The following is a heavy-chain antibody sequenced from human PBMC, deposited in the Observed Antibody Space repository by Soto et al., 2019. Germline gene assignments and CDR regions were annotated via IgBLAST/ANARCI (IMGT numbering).Heavy chain of an antibody. CDR1: GFTFSDYG. CDR3: ARTPGLSSGWFRLDS. Sequence: PGGSLRLSCAASGFTFSDYGMHWVRQAPGKGLEWVAIISYDGSNKYYADSVKGRFTISRDNSKNTLYLQMNSLRVEDTAVYYCARTPGLSSGWFRLDSWGQGT. D-gene: IGHD6-19*01. J-gene: IGHJ4*02. V-gene: IGHV3-30*03. CDR2: ISYDGSNK.